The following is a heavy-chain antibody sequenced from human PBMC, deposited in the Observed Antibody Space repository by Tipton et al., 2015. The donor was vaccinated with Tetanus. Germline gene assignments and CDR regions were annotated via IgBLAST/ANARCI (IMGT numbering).Heavy chain of an antibody. J-gene: IGHJ6*02. CDR1: NGSISSGGYY. CDR2: LYHTGVT. D-gene: IGHD3-16*01. Sequence: LRLSCSVSNGSISSGGYYWSWIRQYPGKGLEWIGLLYHTGVTYYNPSLQSRVAISVDTSKNQFSLEVASVTVSDTAVYYCARDHGITWGGMGYYYGMDVWGQGTTVTVSS. V-gene: IGHV4-31*03. CDR3: ARDHGITWGGMGYYYGMDV.